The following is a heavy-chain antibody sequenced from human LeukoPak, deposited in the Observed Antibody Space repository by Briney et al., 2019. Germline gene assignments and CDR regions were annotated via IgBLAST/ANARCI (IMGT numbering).Heavy chain of an antibody. CDR2: IYYSGST. Sequence: SETLSLTCTVSGGSISSSSYYWGWIRQPPGKGLEWIGSIYYSGSTYYNPSLKSRVTISVDTSKNRFSLKLSSVTAADTAVYYCARFGIVAFQHWGQGTLVTVSS. V-gene: IGHV4-39*07. CDR3: ARFGIVAFQH. D-gene: IGHD3-22*01. CDR1: GGSISSSSYY. J-gene: IGHJ1*01.